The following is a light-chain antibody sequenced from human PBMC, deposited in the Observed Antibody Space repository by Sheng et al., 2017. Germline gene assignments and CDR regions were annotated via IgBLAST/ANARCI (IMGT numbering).Light chain of an antibody. CDR2: DAT. J-gene: IGKJ4*01. CDR3: QQRDSWPIT. Sequence: EIVLTQSPATLSLSPGERATFSCRASQNVDSQLAWYQQRPGQAPRLLIYDATNRATDIPARFSGSGSGAEYTLTISRLETEDLAVYFCQQRDSWPITFGAGTK. V-gene: IGKV3-11*01. CDR1: QNVDSQ.